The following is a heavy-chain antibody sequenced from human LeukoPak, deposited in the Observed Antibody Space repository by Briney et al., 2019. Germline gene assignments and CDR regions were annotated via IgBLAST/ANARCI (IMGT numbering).Heavy chain of an antibody. CDR1: GYTFTGYY. Sequence: GASVKVSCKASGYTFTGYYMHWVRQAPGQGLEWMGRINPNSGGTNYAQKFQGRVTMTRDTSISTAYMELSRLRSDDTAVYYCARVTYSGYNCFDYWGQGTLVTVSS. J-gene: IGHJ4*02. CDR3: ARVTYSGYNCFDY. CDR2: INPNSGGT. D-gene: IGHD5-12*01. V-gene: IGHV1-2*06.